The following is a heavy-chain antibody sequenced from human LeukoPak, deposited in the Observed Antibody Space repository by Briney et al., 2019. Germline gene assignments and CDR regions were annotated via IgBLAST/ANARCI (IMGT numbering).Heavy chain of an antibody. Sequence: ASVKVSCKASGYTFTSYAMNWVRQAPGQGLEWMGWINTNTGNPTYAQGFTGRFVFSLDTSVSTAYLQISSLKAEDTAVYYCARSGSSWYYLDAFDIWGQGTMVTVSS. V-gene: IGHV7-4-1*02. CDR2: INTNTGNP. CDR1: GYTFTSYA. J-gene: IGHJ3*02. CDR3: ARSGSSWYYLDAFDI. D-gene: IGHD6-13*01.